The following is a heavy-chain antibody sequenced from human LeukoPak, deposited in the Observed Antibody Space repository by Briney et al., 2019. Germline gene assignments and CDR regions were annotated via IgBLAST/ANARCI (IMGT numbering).Heavy chain of an antibody. J-gene: IGHJ6*03. CDR3: AKDMSRSQTTVMDV. D-gene: IGHD4-11*01. Sequence: GGSLRLSCAASGFTFSSYWMHWVRQAPGKGLVWVSGISWNSGSIGYADSVKGRFTISRDNAKNSLYLQMNSLRAEDTALYYCAKDMSRSQTTVMDVWGKGTTVTVSS. CDR2: ISWNSGSI. CDR1: GFTFSSYW. V-gene: IGHV3-9*01.